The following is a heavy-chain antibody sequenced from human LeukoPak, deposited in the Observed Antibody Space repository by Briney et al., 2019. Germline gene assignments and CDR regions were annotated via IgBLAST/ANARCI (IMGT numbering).Heavy chain of an antibody. D-gene: IGHD1-20*01. CDR3: ARVGITGTTQSPFDY. CDR1: GGSISSYY. CDR2: IYYSGST. Sequence: PSETLSLTCTVSGGSISSYYWSWIRQPPGKGLEWIGYIYYSGSTNYNPSLKSRVTISVDTSKNQFSLKLSSVTAADTAVYYCARVGITGTTQSPFDYWGQGTLVTVSS. J-gene: IGHJ4*02. V-gene: IGHV4-59*12.